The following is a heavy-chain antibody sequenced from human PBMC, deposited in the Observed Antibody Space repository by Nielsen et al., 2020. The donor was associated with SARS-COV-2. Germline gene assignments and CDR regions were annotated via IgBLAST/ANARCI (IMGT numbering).Heavy chain of an antibody. Sequence: GGSLRLSCAASGFTFDDYAMHWVRQAPGRGLEWVSGIGYRDRRTDYADSVKGRFTISRDNSKNTLYLQMDNLRADDTALYYCAKEYSAGWSFDYWGQGTLVTVSS. CDR3: AKEYSAGWSFDY. J-gene: IGHJ4*02. D-gene: IGHD6-19*01. V-gene: IGHV3-23*01. CDR2: IGYRDRRT. CDR1: GFTFDDYA.